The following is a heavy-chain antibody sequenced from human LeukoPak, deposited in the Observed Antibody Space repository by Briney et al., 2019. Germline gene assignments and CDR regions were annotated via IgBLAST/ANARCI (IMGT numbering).Heavy chain of an antibody. CDR2: IYYSGST. V-gene: IGHV4-39*01. CDR3: ARSRPSYYDILTGYYDFDY. CDR1: GGSISSSSYY. Sequence: SETLPLTCTVSGGSISSSSYYWGWIRQPPGKGLEWIGSIYYSGSTYYNPSLKSRVTISVDTSKNQFSLRLSSVTAADTAVYYCARSRPSYYDILTGYYDFDYWGQGTLVTVSS. D-gene: IGHD3-9*01. J-gene: IGHJ4*02.